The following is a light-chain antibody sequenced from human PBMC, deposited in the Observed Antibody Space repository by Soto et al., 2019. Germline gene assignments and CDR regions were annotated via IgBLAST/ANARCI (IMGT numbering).Light chain of an antibody. J-gene: IGLJ7*01. CDR2: RDS. CDR3: AAWDDSLRGFV. V-gene: IGLV1-47*01. CDR1: SSSIGSNY. Sequence: QSVLTQPPSASGTPGQRVTISCSESSSSIGSNYIYWYQQLPGTAPKLLIYRDSQRPSGVPDRFSGSKSGTSASLAISGLRSEDEADYCCAAWDDSLRGFVFGGGTQLTVL.